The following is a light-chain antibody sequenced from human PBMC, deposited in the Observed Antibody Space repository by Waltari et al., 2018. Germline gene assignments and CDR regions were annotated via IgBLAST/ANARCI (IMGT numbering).Light chain of an antibody. Sequence: QSALTQPASVSGSPGQSVTIFCTGTSSDVGGYNAVSWDQEHPRQAPQVIIYEVTDRPSGVSDRFSGSKSGNTASLTISGLQAEDEADYYCSSQSSNNVVLFGGGTKLTVL. CDR1: SSDVGGYNA. CDR3: SSQSSNNVVL. CDR2: EVT. J-gene: IGLJ2*01. V-gene: IGLV2-14*01.